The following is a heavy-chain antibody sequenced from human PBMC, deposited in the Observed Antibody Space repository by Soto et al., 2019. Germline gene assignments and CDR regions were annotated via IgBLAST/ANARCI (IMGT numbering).Heavy chain of an antibody. CDR1: GYTFTSYG. V-gene: IGHV1-18*01. Sequence: ASVKVSCKASGYTFTSYGISWVRQAPGQGLEWMGWISAYNGNTNYAQKLQGRVTMTTDTSTSTAYMELRSLRSDDTAVYYCARDAPWGVPAATSHNWFDPWGQGTLVTVSS. D-gene: IGHD2-2*01. CDR3: ARDAPWGVPAATSHNWFDP. CDR2: ISAYNGNT. J-gene: IGHJ5*02.